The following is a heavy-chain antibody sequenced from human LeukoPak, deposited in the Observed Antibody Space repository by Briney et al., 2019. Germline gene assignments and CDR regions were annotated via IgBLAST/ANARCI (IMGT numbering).Heavy chain of an antibody. CDR3: TTVAWYSSSWTLDY. J-gene: IGHJ4*02. Sequence: GGSLRLSCAASGFTFSNAWMSWVRHAHGKGLEWVGRIKSKTDGGTTDYAAPVKGRFTISRDDSKNTLYLQMNSLKTEDTAVYYCTTVAWYSSSWTLDYWGQGTLVTVSS. CDR1: GFTFSNAW. CDR2: IKSKTDGGTT. V-gene: IGHV3-15*01. D-gene: IGHD6-13*01.